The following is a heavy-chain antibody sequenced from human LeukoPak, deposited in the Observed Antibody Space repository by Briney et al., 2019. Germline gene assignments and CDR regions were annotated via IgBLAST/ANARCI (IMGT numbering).Heavy chain of an antibody. CDR1: GGAISGGSYY. D-gene: IGHD3-10*01. Sequence: TLSLTCTVSGGAISGGSYYWSWIWQPAGEGREWIGRIYTSGSTNYTPSLKSRVTISVDTSKNQVSLKLSSVTAADTAVYYCVRGRGYGSGKNWFDPWGQGTLVTVSS. J-gene: IGHJ5*02. V-gene: IGHV4-61*02. CDR2: IYTSGST. CDR3: VRGRGYGSGKNWFDP.